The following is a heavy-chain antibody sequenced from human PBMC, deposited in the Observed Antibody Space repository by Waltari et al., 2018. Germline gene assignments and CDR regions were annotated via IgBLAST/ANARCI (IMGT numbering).Heavy chain of an antibody. D-gene: IGHD2-21*02. CDR1: GFTFSSYG. CDR2: IWYDGSNK. J-gene: IGHJ6*02. V-gene: IGHV3-33*01. Sequence: QVQLVESGGGVVQPGRSLRLSCAASGFTFSSYGMHWVRQAPGKGLEWVEVIWYDGSNKYYADSVKGRFTISRDNSKNTLYLQMNSLRSEDTAVYYCARVSTYCGGDCLTDVWGQGTTVTVSS. CDR3: ARVSTYCGGDCLTDV.